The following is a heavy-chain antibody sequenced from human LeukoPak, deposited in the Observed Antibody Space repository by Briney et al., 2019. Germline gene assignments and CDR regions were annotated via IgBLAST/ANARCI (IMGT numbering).Heavy chain of an antibody. Sequence: GGSLGLSCAASGLTVSSYGMTWVRQAPGKGLEWVSAFSATDGSAQYAESVKGRFTISRDNSKNSLYLQMNSLRDEDTAVYYCAKARIAAAGTGAFDVWGQGTMVTVSS. J-gene: IGHJ3*01. CDR3: AKARIAAAGTGAFDV. D-gene: IGHD6-13*01. V-gene: IGHV3-23*01. CDR1: GLTVSSYG. CDR2: FSATDGSA.